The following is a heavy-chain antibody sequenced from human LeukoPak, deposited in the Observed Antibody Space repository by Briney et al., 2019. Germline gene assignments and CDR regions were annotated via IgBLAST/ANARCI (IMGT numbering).Heavy chain of an antibody. CDR2: INPNSGGT. D-gene: IGHD3-22*01. V-gene: IGHV1-2*02. CDR1: GYTFTGYY. Sequence: ASVKVSCKASGYTFTGYYMHWVRQAPGQGLEWMGGINPNSGGTNYAQKFQGRVTMTRDTSISTAYMELSRLRSDDTAVYYCARPQTYYYDSSGYHAFDIWGQGTMVTVSS. CDR3: ARPQTYYYDSSGYHAFDI. J-gene: IGHJ3*02.